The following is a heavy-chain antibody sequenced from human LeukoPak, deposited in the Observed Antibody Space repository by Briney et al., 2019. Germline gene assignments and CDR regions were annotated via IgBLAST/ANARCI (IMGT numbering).Heavy chain of an antibody. V-gene: IGHV1-46*01. D-gene: IGHD3-16*01. Sequence: GASVKVSCKASGYTFTSYYMHWVRQAPGQGLEWMGIINPSGGSTSYAQKFQGRVTMTRDMSTSTVYMELSSLRSEDTAVYYCASSGSMGDNWFDPWGQGTLVTVSS. J-gene: IGHJ5*02. CDR2: INPSGGST. CDR3: ASSGSMGDNWFDP. CDR1: GYTFTSYY.